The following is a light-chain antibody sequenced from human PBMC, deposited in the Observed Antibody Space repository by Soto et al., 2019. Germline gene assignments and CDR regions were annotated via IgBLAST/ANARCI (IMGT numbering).Light chain of an antibody. V-gene: IGKV1-5*03. CDR2: KAS. Sequence: DIQMTQSPSTLSASVGDRVTITCRASQSISSWLAWYQQSPGKAPKLLIYKASTLKSGVPSRFSGSPSGTEFTLTISNLHPDDFATYYGQQYKSYPYAFGQGSKLEIK. J-gene: IGKJ2*01. CDR3: QQYKSYPYA. CDR1: QSISSW.